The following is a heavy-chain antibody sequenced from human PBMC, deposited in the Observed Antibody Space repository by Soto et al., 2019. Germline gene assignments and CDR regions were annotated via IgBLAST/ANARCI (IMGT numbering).Heavy chain of an antibody. CDR2: IYYSGST. CDR3: ARLRGRSYYYYGMDV. CDR1: GGSISSGGYS. D-gene: IGHD3-10*01. J-gene: IGHJ6*02. Sequence: SETLSLTCAVSGGSISSGGYSWSWIRQPPGKGLEWIGYIYYSGSTNYNPSLKSRVTISVDTSKNQFSLKLSSVTAADTAVYYCARLRGRSYYYYGMDVWGQGTTVTVSS. V-gene: IGHV4-61*08.